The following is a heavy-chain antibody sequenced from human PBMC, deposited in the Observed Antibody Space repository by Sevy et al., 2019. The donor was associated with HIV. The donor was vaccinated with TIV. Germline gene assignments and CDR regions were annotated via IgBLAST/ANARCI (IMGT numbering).Heavy chain of an antibody. J-gene: IGHJ6*02. D-gene: IGHD3-3*01. CDR1: GYTFIRYD. CDR3: ARFGITVFGVVILEQYFGLDV. CDR2: LNPYSGNT. V-gene: IGHV1-8*01. Sequence: ASVKVSCEASGYTFIRYDINWVRQAPGQGLEWMGWLNPYSGNTAYTQKFHGRITLTRNTAITKAYMELPSLKSEDTAVYYCARFGITVFGVVILEQYFGLDVWGQGTTVTVSS.